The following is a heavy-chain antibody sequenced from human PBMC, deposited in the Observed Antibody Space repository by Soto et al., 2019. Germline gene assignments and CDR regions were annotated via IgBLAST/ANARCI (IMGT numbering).Heavy chain of an antibody. V-gene: IGHV4-59*08. CDR1: GGSISSYY. D-gene: IGHD4-17*01. Sequence: SETLSLTCTVSGGSISSYYWSWIRQPPGKGLEWIGYIYYSGSTNYNPSLKSRVTISVDTSKDQFSLKLSSVTAADTAVYYCASLDYGDYVSVFDYWGQGTLVTVSS. J-gene: IGHJ4*02. CDR3: ASLDYGDYVSVFDY. CDR2: IYYSGST.